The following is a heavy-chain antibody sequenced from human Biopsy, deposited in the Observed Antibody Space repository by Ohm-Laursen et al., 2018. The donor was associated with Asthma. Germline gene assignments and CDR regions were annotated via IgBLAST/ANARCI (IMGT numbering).Heavy chain of an antibody. V-gene: IGHV4-4*02. CDR2: FFHTGST. D-gene: IGHD6-19*01. CDR3: VRAVRNEQWLAPFDY. Sequence: SETLSLTCTVSGGSINSSTWWSWVRQPPGKGLEWIGEFFHTGSTNYNPSLKSRITMSVDTSKNRMFPELTSVTAADTAIYYCVRAVRNEQWLAPFDYWGQGKPVTVSS. CDR1: GGSINSSTW. J-gene: IGHJ4*02.